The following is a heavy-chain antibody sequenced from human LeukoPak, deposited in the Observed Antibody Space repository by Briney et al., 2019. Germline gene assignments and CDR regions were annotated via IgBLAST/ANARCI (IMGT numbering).Heavy chain of an antibody. D-gene: IGHD3-22*01. CDR1: GFTFSSYA. Sequence: GTSLRLSCAASGFTFSSYAMHWVRQAPGKGLEWVALISYDGSNKYYADSVKGRFTLSRDNSKNTLYLQMNSLRPEDTAVYYCAKVYYYDSSGYYFFDYWAREPWSPSPQ. CDR2: ISYDGSNK. J-gene: IGHJ4*02. CDR3: AKVYYYDSSGYYFFDY. V-gene: IGHV3-30*18.